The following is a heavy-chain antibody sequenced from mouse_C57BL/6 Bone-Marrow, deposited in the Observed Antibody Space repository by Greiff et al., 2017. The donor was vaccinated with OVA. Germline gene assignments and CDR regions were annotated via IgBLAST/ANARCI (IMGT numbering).Heavy chain of an antibody. V-gene: IGHV1-81*01. CDR2: IYPRSGNT. J-gene: IGHJ3*01. Sequence: QVQLQQSGAELARPGASVKLSCKASGYTFTSYGISWVKQRTGQGLEWIGEIYPRSGNTYYNEKFKGKATLTADKSSSTAYMELRSLTSEDSAVYFCARRGRAYWGQGTLVTVSA. CDR3: ARRGRAY. CDR1: GYTFTSYG.